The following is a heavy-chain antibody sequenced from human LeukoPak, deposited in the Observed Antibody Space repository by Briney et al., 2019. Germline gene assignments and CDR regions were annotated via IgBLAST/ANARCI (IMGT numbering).Heavy chain of an antibody. J-gene: IGHJ6*03. CDR3: AREAIFSYYYMDV. Sequence: SETLSLTCTVSGGSISSSNHYWSWIRQPPGKGLEWIGEINHSGSTNYNPSLKSRVTISVDTSKNQFSLKLSSVTAADTAVYYCAREAIFSYYYMDVWGKGTTVTISS. D-gene: IGHD3-3*01. V-gene: IGHV4-39*07. CDR2: INHSGST. CDR1: GGSISSSNHY.